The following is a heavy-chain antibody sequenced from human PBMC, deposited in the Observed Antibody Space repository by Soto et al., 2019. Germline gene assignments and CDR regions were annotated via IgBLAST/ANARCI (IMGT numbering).Heavy chain of an antibody. V-gene: IGHV5-10-1*01. CDR3: AGTSVVPAAPSYYYYGMDV. Sequence: GESLKISCKGSGYSFTSYWISWVRQMPGKGLEWMGRINPSDSYTNYSPSFQGHVTISADKSISTAYLQWSSLKASDTAMYYCAGTSVVPAAPSYYYYGMDVWGQGTTVTVSS. CDR2: INPSDSYT. D-gene: IGHD2-2*01. J-gene: IGHJ6*02. CDR1: GYSFTSYW.